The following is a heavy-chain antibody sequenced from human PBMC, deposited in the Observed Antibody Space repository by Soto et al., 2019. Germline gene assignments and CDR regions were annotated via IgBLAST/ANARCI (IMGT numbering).Heavy chain of an antibody. J-gene: IGHJ5*02. Sequence: SETLSLTCTVSGGSISSSSYYWGWIRQPPGKGLEWIGSIYYSGSTYYNPSLKSRVTISVDTSKNQFSLKLSSVTAADTAVYYCAREDSIVVVVAAMNWFDPWGQGTLVTVSS. CDR2: IYYSGST. CDR3: AREDSIVVVVAAMNWFDP. CDR1: GGSISSSSYY. D-gene: IGHD2-15*01. V-gene: IGHV4-39*02.